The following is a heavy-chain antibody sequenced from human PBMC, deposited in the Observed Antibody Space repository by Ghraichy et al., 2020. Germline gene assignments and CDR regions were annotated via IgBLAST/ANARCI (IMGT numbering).Heavy chain of an antibody. V-gene: IGHV1-2*02. CDR2: INPNSGGT. D-gene: IGHD3-10*01. CDR3: ASQWFGELFDYYGMDV. Sequence: ASVKVSCKASGYTFTGYYMHWVRQAPGQGLEWMGWINPNSGGTNYAQKFQGRVTMTRDTSISTAYMELSRLRSDDTAVYYCASQWFGELFDYYGMDVWGQGTTVTVSS. CDR1: GYTFTGYY. J-gene: IGHJ6*02.